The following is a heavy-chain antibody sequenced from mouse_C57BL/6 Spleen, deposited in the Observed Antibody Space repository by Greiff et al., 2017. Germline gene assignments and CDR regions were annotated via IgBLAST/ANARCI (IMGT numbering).Heavy chain of an antibody. CDR3: AREGYGNYFDY. CDR2: ISYDGSN. V-gene: IGHV3-6*01. Sequence: VQLQESGPGLVKPSQSLSLTCSVTGYSIPSGYYWNWIRQFPGNKLEWMGYISYDGSNNYNPSLKNRISITRDTSKNQFFLKLNSVTTEDTATYYCAREGYGNYFDYWGQGTTLTVSS. J-gene: IGHJ2*01. D-gene: IGHD2-10*02. CDR1: GYSIPSGYY.